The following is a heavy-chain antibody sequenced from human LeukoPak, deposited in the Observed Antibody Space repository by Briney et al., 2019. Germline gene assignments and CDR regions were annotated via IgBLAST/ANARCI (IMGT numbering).Heavy chain of an antibody. D-gene: IGHD2-15*01. CDR3: AKGGSCSGGSCYPLDF. Sequence: PGGSLRLSCAASAFTFSRYAMSWVRQAPGKELEWVSTISGSGGNTYYADSVKGRFTISRDNAKNPLYLQMSGLRAEDTAVYYCAKGGSCSGGSCYPLDFWGQGTLVTVSS. CDR1: AFTFSRYA. J-gene: IGHJ4*02. CDR2: ISGSGGNT. V-gene: IGHV3-23*01.